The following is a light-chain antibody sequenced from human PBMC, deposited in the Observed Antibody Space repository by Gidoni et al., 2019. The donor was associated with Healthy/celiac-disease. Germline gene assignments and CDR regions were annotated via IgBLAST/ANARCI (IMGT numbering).Light chain of an antibody. CDR2: DAS. Sequence: DIQMTQSPSSLSASVGDRVTITCEASQDISNYLNWYQQKPGKAPKLLIYDASNLDTGVPSRFSGSGSGTDFTFTISSLQPEDIAIYYCQQYDNRLPCSFGQGTKLEIK. J-gene: IGKJ2*04. V-gene: IGKV1-33*01. CDR3: QQYDNRLPCS. CDR1: QDISNY.